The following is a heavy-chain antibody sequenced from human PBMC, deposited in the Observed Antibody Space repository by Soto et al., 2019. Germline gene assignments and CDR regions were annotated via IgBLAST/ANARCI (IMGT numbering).Heavy chain of an antibody. D-gene: IGHD6-19*01. CDR1: GGSISSYY. J-gene: IGHJ4*02. CDR2: IYYSGST. Sequence: SETLSLTCTVSGGSISSYYWSWIRQPPGKGLEWIGYIYYSGSTNYNPSLKSRVTISVDTSKNQFSLKLSSVTAADTAVYYCARSSGWWFDYSGQGTLVTVSS. V-gene: IGHV4-59*01. CDR3: ARSSGWWFDY.